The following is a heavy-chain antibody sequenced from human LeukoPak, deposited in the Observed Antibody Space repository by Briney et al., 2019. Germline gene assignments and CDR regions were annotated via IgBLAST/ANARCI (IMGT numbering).Heavy chain of an antibody. CDR3: ARERIGYDGSALRFDP. Sequence: ASVKVSCKASGYSFTYYYIHWVRQAPGQGLEWMGIINPSAGDTTYAQKFQGRVTMTSDTSTSTVDMALSSLRSDDTAVYYCARERIGYDGSALRFDPWGQGTLVTVSS. CDR2: INPSAGDT. D-gene: IGHD3-22*01. CDR1: GYSFTYYY. J-gene: IGHJ5*02. V-gene: IGHV1-46*01.